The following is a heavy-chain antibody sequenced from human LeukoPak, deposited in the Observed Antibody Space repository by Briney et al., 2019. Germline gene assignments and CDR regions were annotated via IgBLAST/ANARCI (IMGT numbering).Heavy chain of an antibody. D-gene: IGHD3-10*01. CDR3: ASRQYGSGVLGY. V-gene: IGHV3-33*08. J-gene: IGHJ4*02. CDR1: GFTFSSYG. CDR2: IWYDGSNK. Sequence: PGRSLRLSCAASGFTFSSYGMHWVRQAPGKGLEWVAVIWYDGSNKYYADSVKGRFTISRDNSKNTLYLQMNSLRAEDTAVYYCASRQYGSGVLGYWGQGTLVTVSS.